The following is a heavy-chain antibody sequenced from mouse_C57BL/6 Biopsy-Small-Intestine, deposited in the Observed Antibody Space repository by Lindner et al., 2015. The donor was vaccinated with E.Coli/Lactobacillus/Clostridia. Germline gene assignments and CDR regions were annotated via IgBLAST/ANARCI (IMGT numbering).Heavy chain of an antibody. CDR1: GGAFSTFA. Sequence: SVKVSCKPSGGAFSTFAITWVRQAPGQGLEWMGKIIPLLGVANYAQNLQGRVTITADKSTGTVYMELSSLRSEDTAMYYCASLKYDYWSGSNYYYYYGMDVWGQGTPVTVSS. CDR3: ASLKYDYWSGSNYYYYYGMDV. CDR2: IIPLLGVA. V-gene: IGHV1-53*01. J-gene: IGHJ1*01. D-gene: IGHD1-1*01.